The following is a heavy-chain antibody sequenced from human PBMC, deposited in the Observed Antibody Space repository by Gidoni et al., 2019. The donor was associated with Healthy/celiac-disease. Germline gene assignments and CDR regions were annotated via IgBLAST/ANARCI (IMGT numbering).Heavy chain of an antibody. Sequence: EVQLVQSGAEVKKPGASLTISRTSSGYSCTSDWLAWARQRPGKGLEWMGIIYPGDSDTRYSPSFQVQVTISADKSISTAYLQWSSLKASDTAMYYCATTVTTSAPFDYWGQGTLVTVSS. J-gene: IGHJ4*02. D-gene: IGHD4-17*01. CDR3: ATTVTTSAPFDY. CDR2: IYPGDSDT. V-gene: IGHV5-51*01. CDR1: GYSCTSDW.